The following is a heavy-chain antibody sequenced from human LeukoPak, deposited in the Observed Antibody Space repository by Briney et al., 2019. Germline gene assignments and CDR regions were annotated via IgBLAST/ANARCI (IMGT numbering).Heavy chain of an antibody. V-gene: IGHV3-30-3*01. CDR3: ARAKYGQWLAPDFDY. CDR1: GFIFSNYP. J-gene: IGHJ4*02. CDR2: ISADGNNE. Sequence: GGSLRLSCAASGFIFSNYPMHWVRQAPGKGLEWVAVISADGNNEHCADSAKGRFTLSRDNAKSTAYLQMNSLRSEDTAVYYCARAKYGQWLAPDFDYWGQGTLVTVSS. D-gene: IGHD6-19*01.